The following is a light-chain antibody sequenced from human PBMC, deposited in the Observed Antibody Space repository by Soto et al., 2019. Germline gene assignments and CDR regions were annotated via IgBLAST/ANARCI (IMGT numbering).Light chain of an antibody. CDR2: GTS. V-gene: IGKV3-20*01. J-gene: IGKJ1*01. Sequence: VLTQSPGTLSLSPGERATLSCRASQSVNSKYFAWYQQKPGQAPRLLIYGTSSRATGVPDRFSGTGSGTDSTLTVSTLEPEDFAIYYCQHFGSSPGTFGQGTKGEIK. CDR3: QHFGSSPGT. CDR1: QSVNSKY.